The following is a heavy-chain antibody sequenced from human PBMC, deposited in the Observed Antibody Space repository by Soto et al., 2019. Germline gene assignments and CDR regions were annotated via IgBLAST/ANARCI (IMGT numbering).Heavy chain of an antibody. Sequence: LHTLSLTCAISGDSVSSNSAAWNWIRQSPSRGLEWLGRTYYRSKWYNDYAVSVKSRITINPDTSKNQFSLQLNSVTPEDTAVYYCARANGFSSGWYGYWGQGTLVTVSS. CDR3: ARANGFSSGWYGY. CDR2: TYYRSKWYN. V-gene: IGHV6-1*01. CDR1: GDSVSSNSAA. D-gene: IGHD6-19*01. J-gene: IGHJ4*02.